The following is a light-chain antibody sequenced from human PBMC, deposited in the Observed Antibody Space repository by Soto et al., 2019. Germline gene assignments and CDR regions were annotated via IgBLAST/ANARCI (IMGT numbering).Light chain of an antibody. Sequence: QSALTQPTSASGSPGQSVTISCTGTSSDVGGYNFVSWYQQHPDKAPKLMIYEVSKRPSGIPDRFSGSKSGNTASLTVSGLQAEDEANYYCSSYAGSNNYVVFGGGTKVTVL. CDR2: EVS. CDR3: SSYAGSNNYVV. CDR1: SSDVGGYNF. V-gene: IGLV2-8*01. J-gene: IGLJ2*01.